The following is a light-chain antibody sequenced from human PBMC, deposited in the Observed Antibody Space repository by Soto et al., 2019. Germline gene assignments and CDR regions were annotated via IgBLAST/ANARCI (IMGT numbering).Light chain of an antibody. V-gene: IGKV3-15*01. Sequence: EIVMTQSPATLSVSPGEGATLSCKASQNVYNNLAWYQQRPGRPPRLLIYDASTRATGISARFSGGGYGTEFTLTISSLQSEDFVVYFCQQCRNWPLTFGGGTKVDIK. J-gene: IGKJ4*01. CDR3: QQCRNWPLT. CDR1: QNVYNN. CDR2: DAS.